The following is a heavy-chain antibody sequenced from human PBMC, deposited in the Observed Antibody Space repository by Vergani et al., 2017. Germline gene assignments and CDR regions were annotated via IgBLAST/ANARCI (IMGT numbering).Heavy chain of an antibody. D-gene: IGHD4-17*01. J-gene: IGHJ4*02. CDR2: IYSGGST. CDR3: ARGRGPYGDSTPDY. Sequence: EVQLVETGGGLIQPGGSLRLSCAASGFTVSSNYMSWVRQAPGKGLEWVSVIYSGGSTYYADSVKGRFTISRDNSKNTLYLQMNSLRAEDTAVYYCARGRGPYGDSTPDYWGQGTLVTVSS. V-gene: IGHV3-53*02. CDR1: GFTVSSNY.